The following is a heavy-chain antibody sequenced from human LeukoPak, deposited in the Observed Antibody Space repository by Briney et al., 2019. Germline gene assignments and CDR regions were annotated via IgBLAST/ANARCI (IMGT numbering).Heavy chain of an antibody. CDR2: IKQDGSEK. V-gene: IGHV3-7*01. Sequence: GGSLRLSCTDSGFTFRSYWMTWVRQAPGKGLGWVAIIKQDGSEKYYVDSVKGRFTISRDNAKNSLYLQMNSLRAEDTAVYYCARGFDSRFFNYWGQGTLVTVSS. J-gene: IGHJ4*02. D-gene: IGHD3-22*01. CDR3: ARGFDSRFFNY. CDR1: GFTFRSYW.